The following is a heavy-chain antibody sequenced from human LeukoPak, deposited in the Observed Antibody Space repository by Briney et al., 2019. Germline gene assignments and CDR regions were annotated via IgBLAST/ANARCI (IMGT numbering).Heavy chain of an antibody. V-gene: IGHV1-69*13. D-gene: IGHD2-15*01. CDR2: IIPIFGTA. CDR3: ARDILTRYGMDV. CDR1: GGTFSSYA. J-gene: IGHJ6*02. Sequence: SVKVSFKASGGTFSSYAISWVRQAPGQGLEWMGGIIPIFGTANYAQKFQGRVTITADESTSTAYMELSSLRSEDTAVYYCARDILTRYGMDVWGQGTTATVSS.